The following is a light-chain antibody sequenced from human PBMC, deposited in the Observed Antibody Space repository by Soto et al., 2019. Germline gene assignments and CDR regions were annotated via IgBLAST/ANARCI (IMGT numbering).Light chain of an antibody. CDR3: QSYDSSLSGSV. J-gene: IGLJ2*01. CDR1: SSNIGAGYD. CDR2: GNS. V-gene: IGLV1-40*01. Sequence: QSVRTQPPSVSGAPGQRVTISCNESSSNIGAGYDVHWYQQLPGTAPKLLIYGNSNRPSGVPDRFSGSKSGTSASLAITGLQAEDEADYYCQSYDSSLSGSVFGGGTKLTVL.